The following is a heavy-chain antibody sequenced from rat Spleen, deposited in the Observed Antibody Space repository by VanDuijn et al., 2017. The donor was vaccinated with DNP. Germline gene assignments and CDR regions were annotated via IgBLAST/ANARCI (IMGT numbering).Heavy chain of an antibody. CDR1: GFSLTTYH. CDR2: MWSDGDT. D-gene: IGHD1-2*01. CDR3: ARASTAIAFFDY. Sequence: QVQLRESGPGLVQPSQTLSLTCTVSGFSLTTYHVHWVRQPPGKGLEWMGVMWSDGDTSYNAALKSRLSISRDTSKSQVFLKMNSLQNEDTATHYCARASTAIAFFDYWGQGVMVTVSS. V-gene: IGHV2-32*01. J-gene: IGHJ2*01.